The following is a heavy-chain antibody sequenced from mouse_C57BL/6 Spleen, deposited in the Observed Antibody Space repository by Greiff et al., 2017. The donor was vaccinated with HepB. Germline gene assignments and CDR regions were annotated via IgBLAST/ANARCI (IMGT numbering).Heavy chain of an antibody. CDR1: GFTFSDYY. J-gene: IGHJ2*01. D-gene: IGHD1-1*01. Sequence: VQLKESGGGLVQPGGSLKLSCAASGFTFSDYYMYWVRQTPEKRLEWVAYISNGGGSTYYPDTVKGRFTISRDNAKNTLYLQMSRLKSEDTAMYYCARPYYGSSYYFDYWGQGTTLTVSS. V-gene: IGHV5-12*01. CDR3: ARPYYGSSYYFDY. CDR2: ISNGGGST.